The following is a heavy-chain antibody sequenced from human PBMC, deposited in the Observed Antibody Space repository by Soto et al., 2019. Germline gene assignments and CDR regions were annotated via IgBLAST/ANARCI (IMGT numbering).Heavy chain of an antibody. CDR1: GGTFSSYA. Sequence: QVQLVQSGAEVKKPGSSVKVSCKASGGTFSSYAISRVRQAPGQGLEWMGGIIPIFGTANYAQKFQGRVTITADESTSTAYMELSSLRSEDTAVYYCAREKQLVRNYYYGMDVWGQGTTVTVSS. J-gene: IGHJ6*02. V-gene: IGHV1-69*01. D-gene: IGHD6-6*01. CDR2: IIPIFGTA. CDR3: AREKQLVRNYYYGMDV.